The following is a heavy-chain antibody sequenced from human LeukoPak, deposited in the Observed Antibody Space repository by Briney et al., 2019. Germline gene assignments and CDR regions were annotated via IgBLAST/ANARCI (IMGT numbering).Heavy chain of an antibody. CDR3: ARDDGMDV. V-gene: IGHV3-30-3*01. J-gene: IGHJ6*02. Sequence: GGSLRLSCAASGFTFSSYAMHWVRQASGKGLEWVAVISYDGSNKYYADSVKGRFTISRDNSKNTLYLQMNSLRAEDTAVYYCARDDGMDVWGQGTTVTVSS. CDR2: ISYDGSNK. CDR1: GFTFSSYA.